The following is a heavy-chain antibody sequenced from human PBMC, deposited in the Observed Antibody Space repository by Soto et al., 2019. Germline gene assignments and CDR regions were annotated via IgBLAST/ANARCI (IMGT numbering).Heavy chain of an antibody. V-gene: IGHV3-30-3*01. CDR1: GFTFSSYA. J-gene: IGHJ5*02. CDR2: ISYDGSNK. D-gene: IGHD6-19*01. CDR3: ARGIAVAGTVGSWFDP. Sequence: PGESLKISCAASGFTFSSYAMHWVRQAPGKGLEWVAVISYDGSNKYYADSVKGRFTISRDNSKNTLYLQMNSLRAEDTAVYYCARGIAVAGTVGSWFDPWGQGTLVTVSS.